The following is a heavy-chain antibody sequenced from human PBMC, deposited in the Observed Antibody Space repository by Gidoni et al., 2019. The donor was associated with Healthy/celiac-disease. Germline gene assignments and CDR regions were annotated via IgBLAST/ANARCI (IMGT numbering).Heavy chain of an antibody. D-gene: IGHD6-6*01. CDR3: ARVRWSSLYYYYYMDV. V-gene: IGHV3-21*01. Sequence: EVQRVESGGGLVKPGGSRRLSCAAAGFTFSSCSMNWVRQAPGKWLEWVSSILSCSSYISYADSVQGRFTISRDNAKTSLYLQMNSLRAEDTAVYYCARVRWSSLYYYYYMDVWGKGTTVTVSS. J-gene: IGHJ6*03. CDR2: ILSCSSYI. CDR1: GFTFSSCS.